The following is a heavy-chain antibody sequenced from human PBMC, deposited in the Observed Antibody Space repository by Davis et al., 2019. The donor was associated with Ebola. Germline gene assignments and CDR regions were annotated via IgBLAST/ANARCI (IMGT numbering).Heavy chain of an antibody. CDR1: GYTFTRYG. Sequence: AASVKVSCKASGYTFTRYGITWVRQAPGQGLEWMAWISAYNGKTNYAQKFQGRVTMTTDTSTSTAYMELRSLRSDDTAEYYCARDIAMIRGGWFDHWGQGTLVSVSS. J-gene: IGHJ5*02. D-gene: IGHD3-16*01. CDR2: ISAYNGKT. CDR3: ARDIAMIRGGWFDH. V-gene: IGHV1-18*01.